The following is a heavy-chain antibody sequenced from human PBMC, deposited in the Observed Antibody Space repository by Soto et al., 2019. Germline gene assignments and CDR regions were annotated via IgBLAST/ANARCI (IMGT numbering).Heavy chain of an antibody. CDR2: VYYTGRT. J-gene: IGHJ4*02. CDR1: GGSFKSGSYY. Sequence: SETLSLTCTVSGGSFKSGSYYWSWVRQPPGKGLEWIGYVYYTGRTSYSPSLKSRVTISADTSKNQFSLILTSVTAADPAVYYCGRDYDYFDHWGQGSLVTVSS. V-gene: IGHV4-61*01. D-gene: IGHD3-16*01. CDR3: GRDYDYFDH.